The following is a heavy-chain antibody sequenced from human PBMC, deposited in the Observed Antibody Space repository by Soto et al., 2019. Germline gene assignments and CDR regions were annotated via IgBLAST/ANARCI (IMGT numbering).Heavy chain of an antibody. V-gene: IGHV4-4*02. J-gene: IGHJ4*02. Sequence: QVQLQESGPELVKPSGTLSLTCAVSGGSIASSDWWNWVRQTPEKGLEWIGEIFHAGNIINHPSLKGRGTVSVDKSKNQLSLELTSVTVADTALYYCACEPHSCNRWSIDYWCQGMLVTVSS. CDR2: IFHAGNI. CDR1: GGSIASSDW. CDR3: ACEPHSCNRWSIDY. D-gene: IGHD6-13*01.